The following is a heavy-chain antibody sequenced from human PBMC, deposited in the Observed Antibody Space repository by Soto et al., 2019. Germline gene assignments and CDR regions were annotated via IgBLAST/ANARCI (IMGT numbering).Heavy chain of an antibody. D-gene: IGHD2-2*01. V-gene: IGHV1-69*13. J-gene: IGHJ6*02. CDR2: IIPIFGTA. CDR1: GGTFSSYA. Sequence: SVKVSCKASGGTFSSYAISWVRQAPGQGLEWMGGIIPIFGTANYAQKFQGRVTITADESTSTAYMELSSLRSEDTAVYYCARSYIVVVPAASARYGMDVWGQGTTVTVSS. CDR3: ARSYIVVVPAASARYGMDV.